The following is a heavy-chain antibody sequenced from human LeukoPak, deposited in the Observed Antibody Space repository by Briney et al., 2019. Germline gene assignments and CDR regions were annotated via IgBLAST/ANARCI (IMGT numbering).Heavy chain of an antibody. CDR1: GGTFSSYA. Sequence: ASVKVSCKASGGTFSSYAISWVRQAPGQGLEWMGGIIPIFGTANYAQKFQGRVTITANKSTSTAYMELSSLRSEDTAVYYCARAIDYYGSGSVLGGYWGQGTLVTVSS. D-gene: IGHD3-10*01. V-gene: IGHV1-69*06. CDR3: ARAIDYYGSGSVLGGY. CDR2: IIPIFGTA. J-gene: IGHJ4*02.